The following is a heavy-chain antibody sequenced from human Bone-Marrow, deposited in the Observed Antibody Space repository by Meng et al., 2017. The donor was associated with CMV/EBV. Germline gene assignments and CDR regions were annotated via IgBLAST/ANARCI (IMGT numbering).Heavy chain of an antibody. CDR2: IYYSGST. D-gene: IGHD4-17*01. CDR1: GGSISSYY. J-gene: IGHJ6*01. CDR3: ARRSYGEHYYYGMDV. V-gene: IGHV4-59*01. Sequence: GSLRLSCTVSGGSISSYYWSWIRQPPGKGLEWIGYIYYSGSTNYNPSLKSRVTISVDTSKNQFSLKLSSVTAADTAVYYCARRSYGEHYYYGMDVWGQGTTVTVSS.